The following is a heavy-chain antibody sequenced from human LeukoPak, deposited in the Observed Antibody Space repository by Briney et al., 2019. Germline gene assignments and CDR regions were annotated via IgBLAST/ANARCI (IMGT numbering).Heavy chain of an antibody. CDR3: ARDDALGDNALDI. Sequence: GGSLRLSCAASGFTFSSYAMSWVRQAPGKGLEWVSAISGSGGSTYYADSVKGRFTISRDNSKNTLFLQMNSLRAEDTAVYYCARDDALGDNALDIWGQGTMVTVSS. J-gene: IGHJ3*02. CDR1: GFTFSSYA. D-gene: IGHD3-16*01. V-gene: IGHV3-23*01. CDR2: ISGSGGST.